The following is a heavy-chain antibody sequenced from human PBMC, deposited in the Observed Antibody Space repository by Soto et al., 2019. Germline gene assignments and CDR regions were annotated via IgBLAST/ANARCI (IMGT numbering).Heavy chain of an antibody. V-gene: IGHV3-33*01. Sequence: QVQLVESGGGVVQPGRSLRLSCAATAFTFSSYGMHWVRQAPGKGLEWVAVIWDDGSNKYYADSVKGRFTISRDNSKNTLYLQMNSLRAEDTAVYYCARESATYFDYWGQGTLVTVSS. CDR3: ARESATYFDY. CDR1: AFTFSSYG. CDR2: IWDDGSNK. J-gene: IGHJ4*02.